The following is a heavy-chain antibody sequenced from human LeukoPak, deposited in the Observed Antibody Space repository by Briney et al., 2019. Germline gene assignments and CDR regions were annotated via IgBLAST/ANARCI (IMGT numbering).Heavy chain of an antibody. CDR1: GFTFSSYN. CDR3: ASGVNYFDY. V-gene: IGHV3-21*01. Sequence: GGSLRLSCAASGFTFSSYNMKWVRQAPGKGLEWVSSISSRSSYIFYADSVKGRFTISRDNAKKSLYLQMNSLRAEDTAVYYCASGVNYFDYWGEGTLVTVP. D-gene: IGHD3-3*01. J-gene: IGHJ4*02. CDR2: ISSRSSYI.